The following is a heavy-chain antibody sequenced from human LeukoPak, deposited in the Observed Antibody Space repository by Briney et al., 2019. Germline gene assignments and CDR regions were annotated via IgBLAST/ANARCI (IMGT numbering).Heavy chain of an antibody. D-gene: IGHD2/OR15-2a*01. V-gene: IGHV4-38-2*02. CDR2: IYHSGST. J-gene: IGHJ5*02. Sequence: PSETLSLTCTVSGYSISSGYYWGWIRQPPGKGLEWIGSIYHSGSTYYNPSLKSRVTISVDTSKNQFSLKLSSVTAADTAVYYCARDSRSTTASDWFDPWGQGTLVTVSS. CDR1: GYSISSGYY. CDR3: ARDSRSTTASDWFDP.